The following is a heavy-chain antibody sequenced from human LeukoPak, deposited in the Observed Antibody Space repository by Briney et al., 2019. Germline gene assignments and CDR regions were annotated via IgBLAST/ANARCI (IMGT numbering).Heavy chain of an antibody. CDR3: ASLWLLSSGWSEGY. CDR1: GFTFSSYW. CDR2: IKQDGSEK. J-gene: IGHJ4*02. V-gene: IGHV3-7*01. Sequence: QPGGSLRLSCVVSGFTFSSYWMSWVRQAPGKGLEWVANIKQDGSEKYYVDSVKGRFTISRDNAKNSLYLQMNSLRAEDTAVYYCASLWLLSSGWSEGYWGQGTLVTVSS. D-gene: IGHD6-19*01.